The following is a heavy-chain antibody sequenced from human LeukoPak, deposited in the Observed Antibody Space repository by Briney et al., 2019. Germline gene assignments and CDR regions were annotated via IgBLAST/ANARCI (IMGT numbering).Heavy chain of an antibody. V-gene: IGHV3-30*02. Sequence: GGSLRLSCAASGFTFSDYGMHWVRQAPGKGLEWVAFIRNDGSYEYYPDSVKGRFTISRDNSRNALFLQMNSRRAEDTALYYWTKGGSPSHNGFNSWGQGTLVTVSS. CDR3: TKGGSPSHNGFNS. D-gene: IGHD2-15*01. CDR2: IRNDGSYE. J-gene: IGHJ5*01. CDR1: GFTFSDYG.